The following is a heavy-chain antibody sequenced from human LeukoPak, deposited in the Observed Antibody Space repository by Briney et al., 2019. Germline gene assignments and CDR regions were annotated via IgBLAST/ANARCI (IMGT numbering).Heavy chain of an antibody. CDR2: ISYDGSNK. CDR1: GFTFSSYW. D-gene: IGHD1-26*01. CDR3: ARNGGIVGANFDY. J-gene: IGHJ4*02. Sequence: GGSLRLSCAASGFTFSSYWMSWVRQAPGKGLEWVAVISYDGSNKYYADSVKGRFTISRDNSKNTLYLQMNSLRAEDTAVYYCARNGGIVGANFDYWGQGTLVTVSS. V-gene: IGHV3-30-3*01.